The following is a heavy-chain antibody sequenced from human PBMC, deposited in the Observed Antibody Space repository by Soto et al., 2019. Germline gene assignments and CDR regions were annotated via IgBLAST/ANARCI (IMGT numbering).Heavy chain of an antibody. CDR1: GFTFSSYA. V-gene: IGHV3-23*01. CDR3: AKDYDSSGYYYVRAEYFQH. CDR2: ISGSGGST. Sequence: EVQLLESGGGLVQPGGSLRLSCAASGFTFSSYAMSWVRQAPGKGLEWVSAISGSGGSTYYADSVKGRFTISRDNSKNTLYLQMNRLRAEDTAVYYCAKDYDSSGYYYVRAEYFQHWGQGTLVTVSS. J-gene: IGHJ1*01. D-gene: IGHD3-22*01.